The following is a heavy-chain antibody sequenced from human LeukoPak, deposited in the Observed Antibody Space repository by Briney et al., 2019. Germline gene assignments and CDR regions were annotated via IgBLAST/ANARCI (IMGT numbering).Heavy chain of an antibody. CDR1: GFTFSSYA. CDR2: ISGSGGST. J-gene: IGHJ4*02. V-gene: IGHV3-23*01. D-gene: IGHD6-13*01. CDR3: AKDHTSLNRRQYSSSWFDY. Sequence: PGGSLRLSCAASGFTFSSYAMSWVRQAPGKGLEWVSAISGSGGSTYYADSVKGRFTISRDNSKNTLYLQMNSLRAEDTAVYYCAKDHTSLNRRQYSSSWFDYWGQGTLVTVSS.